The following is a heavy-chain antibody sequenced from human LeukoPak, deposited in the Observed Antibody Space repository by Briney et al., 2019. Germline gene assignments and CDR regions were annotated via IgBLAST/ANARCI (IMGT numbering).Heavy chain of an antibody. Sequence: GGSLRLSCAASGFTFTSYGMHWVRQAPGKGLEWVAVISYDGSNKYFADSVKGRFTISRDNSKNTLYLQMNSLRAEDTAVYYCAKPPMGAVTYWGQGTLVTVSS. CDR3: AKPPMGAVTY. V-gene: IGHV3-30*18. CDR1: GFTFTSYG. D-gene: IGHD5-18*01. CDR2: ISYDGSNK. J-gene: IGHJ4*02.